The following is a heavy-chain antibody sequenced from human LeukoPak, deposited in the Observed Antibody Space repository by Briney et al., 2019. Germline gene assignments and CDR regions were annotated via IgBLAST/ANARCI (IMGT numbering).Heavy chain of an antibody. Sequence: ASMTVSCKTSGYTFTTYAIHWVRQAPGQRLEWMGLINADDGNTRYSQRFQGRVTITRDTSANTAYMELSSLRFEDTAVYYCARGSYDSSGFPFWVDYWGQGTLVTVSS. J-gene: IGHJ4*02. V-gene: IGHV1-3*01. CDR3: ARGSYDSSGFPFWVDY. D-gene: IGHD3-22*01. CDR2: INADDGNT. CDR1: GYTFTTYA.